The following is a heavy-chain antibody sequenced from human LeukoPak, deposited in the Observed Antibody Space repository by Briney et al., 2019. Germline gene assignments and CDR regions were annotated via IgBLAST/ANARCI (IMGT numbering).Heavy chain of an antibody. V-gene: IGHV4-30-2*01. J-gene: IGHJ3*02. D-gene: IGHD6-6*01. CDR3: ARDRWYSSSSNAFDI. Sequence: SETLSLTCAVSGGSISSGGYSWSWIRQPPGKGLEWIVYIYHSGSTYYNPSLKSRVTISVDRSKNQFSLKLSSVTAADTAVYYCARDRWYSSSSNAFDIWGQGTMVTVSS. CDR1: GGSISSGGYS. CDR2: IYHSGST.